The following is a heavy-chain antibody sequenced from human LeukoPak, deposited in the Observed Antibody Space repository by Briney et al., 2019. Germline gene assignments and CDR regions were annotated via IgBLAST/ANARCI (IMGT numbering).Heavy chain of an antibody. CDR1: GGSISSYY. J-gene: IGHJ3*02. Sequence: PSETLSLTCTVSGGSISSYYWSWIRQPPGKGLEWIGYIYYSGSTNYNPSLKSRVTISVDTSKNQSSLKLSSVTAADTAVYYCARHPRVLRYFDWSTDAFDIWGQGTMVTVSS. CDR2: IYYSGST. V-gene: IGHV4-59*08. CDR3: ARHPRVLRYFDWSTDAFDI. D-gene: IGHD3-9*01.